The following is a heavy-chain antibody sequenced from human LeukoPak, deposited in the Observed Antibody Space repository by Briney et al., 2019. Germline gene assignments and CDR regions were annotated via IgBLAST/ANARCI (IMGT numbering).Heavy chain of an antibody. Sequence: SETLSLTCTVSGGSISSYYWSWIRQPPGKGLEWIGYIYYSGSTNYNPSLKSRVTIPVDASKNQFSLKLSSVTAADTAVYYCARHRGVAANFDYWGQGTLVTVSS. CDR3: ARHRGVAANFDY. D-gene: IGHD2-15*01. J-gene: IGHJ4*02. V-gene: IGHV4-59*08. CDR2: IYYSGST. CDR1: GGSISSYY.